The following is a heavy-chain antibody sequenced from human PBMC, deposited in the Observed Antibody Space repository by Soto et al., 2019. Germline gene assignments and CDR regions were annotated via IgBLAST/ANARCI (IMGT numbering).Heavy chain of an antibody. V-gene: IGHV3-7*01. CDR3: ARRAAAGFRPPYYFDY. Sequence: EVQLVESGGGLVQPGGSLRLSCAASGFTFSSYWMSWVRQAPGKGLEWVANIKQDGSEKYYVDSVKGRFTISRDNAKNSLYLQMNSLRAEDTAVYYCARRAAAGFRPPYYFDYWGQGTLVTVSS. J-gene: IGHJ4*02. D-gene: IGHD6-13*01. CDR1: GFTFSSYW. CDR2: IKQDGSEK.